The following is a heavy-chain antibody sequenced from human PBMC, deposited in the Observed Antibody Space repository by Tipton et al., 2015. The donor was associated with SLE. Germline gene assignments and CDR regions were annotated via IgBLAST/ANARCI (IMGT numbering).Heavy chain of an antibody. CDR2: INHRGST. CDR1: GWSFSGYY. Sequence: TLSLTCAVYGWSFSGYYWRWIRQPPGKGLEWIGEINHRGSTNYNLSLKSRVTISVDTSKNQFSLKLSSVTAADTAVYYCARGHDTAMAFDYWGQGTLVTVSS. J-gene: IGHJ4*02. D-gene: IGHD5-18*01. CDR3: ARGHDTAMAFDY. V-gene: IGHV4-34*01.